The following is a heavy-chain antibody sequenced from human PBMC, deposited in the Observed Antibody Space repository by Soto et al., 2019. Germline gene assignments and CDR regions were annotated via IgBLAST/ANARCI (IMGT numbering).Heavy chain of an antibody. V-gene: IGHV3-21*01. D-gene: IGHD2-2*01. CDR2: ISSSSSYI. Sequence: AGGSLRLSCAASGFTFSSYSMNWVRQAPGKGLEWVSSISSSSSYIYYADSVKGRFTISRDNAKNSLYLQMNSLRAEDTAVYYCARDRGQPLPAYYYYGMDVWGQGTTVTVSS. CDR3: ARDRGQPLPAYYYYGMDV. J-gene: IGHJ6*02. CDR1: GFTFSSYS.